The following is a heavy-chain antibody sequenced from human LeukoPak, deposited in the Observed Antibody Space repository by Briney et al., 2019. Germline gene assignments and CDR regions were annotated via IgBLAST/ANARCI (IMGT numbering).Heavy chain of an antibody. J-gene: IGHJ4*02. CDR3: ARLPRTYCGGDCYSYYFDY. D-gene: IGHD2-21*01. V-gene: IGHV4-30-4*01. Sequence: PSQTLSLTCTVSGGSISSGDYYWSWIRQPPGKGLEWIGYIYYSGSTYYNPSLKSRVTISVDTSKNQFSLKLSSVTAADTAVYYCARLPRTYCGGDCYSYYFDYWGQGTLVTVSS. CDR1: GGSISSGDYY. CDR2: IYYSGST.